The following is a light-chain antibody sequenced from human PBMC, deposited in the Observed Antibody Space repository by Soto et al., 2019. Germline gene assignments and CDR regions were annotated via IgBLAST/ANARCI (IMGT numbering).Light chain of an antibody. CDR1: SSNIGAGYE. CDR3: QSYDSSLSGYV. V-gene: IGLV1-40*01. J-gene: IGLJ1*01. Sequence: QSVLTQPPSVSEAPXXXXTISCTGSSSNIGAGYEAHWYQQVPGTAPKLLIYENNNRPSGVPDRFSGSKSGTSASLAITGLQAEDEAEYYCQSYDSSLSGYVFGTGTKLTVL. CDR2: ENN.